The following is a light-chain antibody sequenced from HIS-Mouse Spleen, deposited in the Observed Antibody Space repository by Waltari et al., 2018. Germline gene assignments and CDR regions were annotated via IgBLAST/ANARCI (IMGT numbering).Light chain of an antibody. CDR3: CSYAGSSTFV. Sequence: QSALTQPASVSGSPGQSITISCTGTSSDVGGYNYVSWYQQHPGKAPKLMIYEGSKRPSGVSNRFSGSKSGNTASLTISGLQAEDEADYYCCSYAGSSTFVFGGGTK. CDR2: EGS. V-gene: IGLV2-23*03. CDR1: SSDVGGYNY. J-gene: IGLJ3*02.